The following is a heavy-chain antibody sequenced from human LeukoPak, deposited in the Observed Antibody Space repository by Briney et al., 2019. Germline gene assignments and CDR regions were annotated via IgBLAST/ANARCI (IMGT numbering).Heavy chain of an antibody. Sequence: GESLKISCKGSGYSFTSYWIGWVRQMPGKGLEWMGIIYPGDSDTRHSPSFQGQVTISADKSIGTAYLQWSSLKASDTAMYYCARRRIAVAGTGWFDPWGQGTLVTVSS. J-gene: IGHJ5*02. D-gene: IGHD6-19*01. CDR2: IYPGDSDT. V-gene: IGHV5-51*01. CDR3: ARRRIAVAGTGWFDP. CDR1: GYSFTSYW.